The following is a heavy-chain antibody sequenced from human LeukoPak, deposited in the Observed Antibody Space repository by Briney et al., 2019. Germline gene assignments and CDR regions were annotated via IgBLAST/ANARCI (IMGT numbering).Heavy chain of an antibody. V-gene: IGHV3-48*03. J-gene: IGHJ4*02. Sequence: PGGSLRLSCAASGFIFSSFEMNWVRQAPGRGLEWISHISHIGDIKYADSVKGRFTISRDNDKNSQYLQMTSLRAEDTAVYYCARISGSYRPFDSWGQGTLVTVSS. D-gene: IGHD3-22*01. CDR1: GFIFSSFE. CDR2: ISHIGDI. CDR3: ARISGSYRPFDS.